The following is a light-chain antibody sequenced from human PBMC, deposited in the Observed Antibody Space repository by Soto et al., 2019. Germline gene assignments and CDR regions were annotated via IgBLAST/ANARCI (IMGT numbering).Light chain of an antibody. CDR2: EVS. CDR1: SSDVGSYDH. Sequence: QSALTQPASVSGSPGQSITISCSGTSSDVGSYDHVAWYQQFPGKTPKLMIYEVSNRPSGVSSRFSGSKSGNTASLTISGLQAEEEADYYCISYTGSSTSYVFGSGTKVTVL. V-gene: IGLV2-14*01. CDR3: ISYTGSSTSYV. J-gene: IGLJ1*01.